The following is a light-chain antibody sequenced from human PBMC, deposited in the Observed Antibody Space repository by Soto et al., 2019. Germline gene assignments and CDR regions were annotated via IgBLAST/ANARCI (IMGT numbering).Light chain of an antibody. CDR2: GAS. CDR3: QQYGTSVWT. V-gene: IGKV3-20*01. Sequence: EVVLTQSPGTLSLSPGERATLSCRASQSVSSRYLGWYQQKPGQTPRLLIYGASTRATGIPDRFSGGGSGTDFTLTIIRLEPEDFAVYYCQQYGTSVWTFGQGTKVEIK. J-gene: IGKJ1*01. CDR1: QSVSSRY.